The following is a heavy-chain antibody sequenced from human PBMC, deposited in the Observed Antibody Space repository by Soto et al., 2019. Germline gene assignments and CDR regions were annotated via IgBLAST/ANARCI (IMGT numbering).Heavy chain of an antibody. CDR1: GFTFSSYS. V-gene: IGHV3-48*02. Sequence: EVQLVESGGGLVQPGGSLRLSCAASGFTFSSYSMNWVRQAPGKGLEWVSYISSSSSTIYYADSVKGRFTISRDNAKNSLYLQMNSLRDEDTAVYYCARDGEAYCGGDCYSGSYWYFDLWGRGTLVTVSS. D-gene: IGHD2-21*02. CDR2: ISSSSSTI. CDR3: ARDGEAYCGGDCYSGSYWYFDL. J-gene: IGHJ2*01.